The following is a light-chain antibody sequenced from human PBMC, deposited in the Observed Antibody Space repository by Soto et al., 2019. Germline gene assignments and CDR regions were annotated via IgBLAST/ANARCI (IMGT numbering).Light chain of an antibody. Sequence: DNVMTQSPDSLAVSLGERATINCKSSQSVLYSSNNKNYLAWYQQKPGQPPKLLFYWASTRESGVPDRFSGSGSGTDFTLTISSLQAEDVAVYYCQQYYSTPVTFGQGTKVEIK. CDR1: QSVLYSSNNKNY. CDR2: WAS. CDR3: QQYYSTPVT. J-gene: IGKJ1*01. V-gene: IGKV4-1*01.